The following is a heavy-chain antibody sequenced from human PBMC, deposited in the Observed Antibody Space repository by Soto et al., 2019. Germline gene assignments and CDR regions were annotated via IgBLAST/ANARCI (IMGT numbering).Heavy chain of an antibody. CDR3: ARDLSRSSGWYGLDQEHY. J-gene: IGHJ4*02. D-gene: IGHD6-19*01. CDR1: GFSFTTYV. CDR2: ISHDGSYK. V-gene: IGHV3-30*03. Sequence: GGSLRLSCAASGFSFTTYVMHWVRQAPGKGLEWVAVISHDGSYKYYGDAVKGRFTISRDTSKNAVYLEMNSLRAEDTAVYYCARDLSRSSGWYGLDQEHYWGQGTLVTVSS.